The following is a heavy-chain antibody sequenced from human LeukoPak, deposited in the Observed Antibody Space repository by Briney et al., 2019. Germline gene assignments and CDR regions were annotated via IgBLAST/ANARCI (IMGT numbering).Heavy chain of an antibody. V-gene: IGHV3-7*01. CDR1: GFTFSSHW. J-gene: IGHJ4*02. D-gene: IGHD3-22*01. CDR2: IKPDGSEK. Sequence: GGSLRPSCAASGFTFSSHWMSWVRQAPGKGLEWVGNIKPDGSEKYYVDSLKGRFIISRDNAKNSLYLQMNSLRAEDVAVYYCAKYFYDGSGTHYFDYWGQGTPDTVSS. CDR3: AKYFYDGSGTHYFDY.